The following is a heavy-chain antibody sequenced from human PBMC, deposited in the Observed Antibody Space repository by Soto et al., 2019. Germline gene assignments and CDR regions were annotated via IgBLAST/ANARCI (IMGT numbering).Heavy chain of an antibody. D-gene: IGHD3-22*01. CDR3: ARVLPPMIVVVTRGFRWFDP. Sequence: PSETLSLTYAVYGGSFSGYYWSWIRQPPGKGLEWIGEINHSGSTNYNPSLKSRVTISVDTSNNQFSLKLSSLTAADTAVSHCARVLPPMIVVVTRGFRWFDPWGLGTLVTVSS. J-gene: IGHJ5*02. CDR2: INHSGST. CDR1: GGSFSGYY. V-gene: IGHV4-34*01.